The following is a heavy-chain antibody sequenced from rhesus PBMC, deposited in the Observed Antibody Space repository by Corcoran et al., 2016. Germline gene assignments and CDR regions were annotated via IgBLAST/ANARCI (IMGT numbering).Heavy chain of an antibody. J-gene: IGHJ4*01. D-gene: IGHD3-40*01. CDR1: GGSISSGYYY. V-gene: IGHV4-122*02. Sequence: QVQLQESGPGLVKPSETLSLTCAVSGGSISSGYYYWSWIRQPPGKGLEWIGYITYRASTSYTPSLKSRVTISRDTSKNQVSLKLSSVTAADTAVYYCARRGTTITGLGHWGQGVLVTVSS. CDR2: ITYRAST. CDR3: ARRGTTITGLGH.